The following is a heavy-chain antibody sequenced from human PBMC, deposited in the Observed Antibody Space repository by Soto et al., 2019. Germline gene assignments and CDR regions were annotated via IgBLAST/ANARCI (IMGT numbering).Heavy chain of an antibody. V-gene: IGHV3-23*01. CDR2: ISGSGGST. J-gene: IGHJ6*02. CDR3: AKDLGDYGPYGMDV. CDR1: GFTFSSYA. Sequence: EVQLLESGGGLVQPGGSLRLSCAASGFTFSSYAMNWVRQAPGKGLEWVSGISGSGGSTYYADSVQGRFTISRDNSKNTLYLQMNTLRAEDTAVYCCAKDLGDYGPYGMDVWGQGTTVTVSS. D-gene: IGHD4-17*01.